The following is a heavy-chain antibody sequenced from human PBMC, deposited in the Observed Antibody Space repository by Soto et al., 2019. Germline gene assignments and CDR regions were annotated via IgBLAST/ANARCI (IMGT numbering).Heavy chain of an antibody. CDR1: GYTFTSYG. V-gene: IGHV1-18*01. J-gene: IGHJ5*02. CDR3: ARDIVVVVAALYNWFDP. Sequence: AASVKFSCKASGYTFTSYGISWVRQAPGQGLEWMGWISAYNGNTNYAQKLQGRVTMTTDTSTSTAYMELRSLRSDDTAVYYCARDIVVVVAALYNWFDPWGQGALVTVS. D-gene: IGHD2-15*01. CDR2: ISAYNGNT.